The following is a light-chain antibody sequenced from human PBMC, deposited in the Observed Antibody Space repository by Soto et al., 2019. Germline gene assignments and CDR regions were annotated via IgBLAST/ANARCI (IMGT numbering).Light chain of an antibody. CDR1: QSIAGY. CDR2: SAS. V-gene: IGKV1-39*01. CDR3: QQSFSVPIT. J-gene: IGKJ5*01. Sequence: DIQMTHSPSSLSASVGDRVTITCRASQSIAGYLSWYQQRPCKAPKFLIYSASSLQRGVPSRFSGSGSGTDFSLTINGLQPEDFATYFCQQSFSVPITFGQGTRLEIK.